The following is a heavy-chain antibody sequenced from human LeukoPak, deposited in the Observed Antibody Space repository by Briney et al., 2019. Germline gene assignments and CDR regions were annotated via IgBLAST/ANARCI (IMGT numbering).Heavy chain of an antibody. J-gene: IGHJ4*02. CDR3: AKALGGYHFDY. D-gene: IGHD3-16*01. Sequence: GGSLRLSCAASGFTFSSYGMSWVRQALGKGLEWVSSISGSGGNTYYADSVKGRFTISRDNSKNTLFLHMNSLRAEDTAVYYCAKALGGYHFDYWGQGTLVTVSS. CDR2: ISGSGGNT. V-gene: IGHV3-23*01. CDR1: GFTFSSYG.